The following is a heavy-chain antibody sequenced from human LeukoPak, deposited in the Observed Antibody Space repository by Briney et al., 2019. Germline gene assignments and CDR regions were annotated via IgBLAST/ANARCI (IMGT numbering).Heavy chain of an antibody. CDR2: IWYDGSNK. D-gene: IGHD6-19*01. J-gene: IGHJ4*02. CDR1: GFTFSSYG. CDR3: ARESGVAGVLFDY. V-gene: IGHV3-33*01. Sequence: PGGSLRLSCAASGFTFSSYGMHWVRQAPGKGLEWVAVIWYDGSNKYYADSVKGRFTISRDDSKNTLYLQMNSLRAEDTAVYYCARESGVAGVLFDYWGQGTLVTVSS.